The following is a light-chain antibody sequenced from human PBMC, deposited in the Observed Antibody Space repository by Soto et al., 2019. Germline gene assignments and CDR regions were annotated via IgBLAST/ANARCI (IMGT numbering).Light chain of an antibody. CDR2: GAS. J-gene: IGKJ2*01. V-gene: IGKV3-20*01. Sequence: ELVLTQSPGTLSLSPGERATLSCRASQSVSSSYLAWYQQTPGQAPRLLIYGASSSATGIPDRFSGSGSGTDFTLTISRLEPEDFAVYFWQQYGNSPPNTFGQGTKVEIK. CDR1: QSVSSSY. CDR3: QQYGNSPPNT.